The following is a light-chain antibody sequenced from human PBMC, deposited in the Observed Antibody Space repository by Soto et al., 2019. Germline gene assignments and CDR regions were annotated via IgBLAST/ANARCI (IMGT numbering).Light chain of an antibody. J-gene: IGLJ2*01. CDR2: EVN. Sequence: QSALTQPPSASGSPGQSVTISCTGTSSDLGDYDYVSWYQQRPGKAPKLMIYEVNKRPSGVPDRFSGFKSGNTASLTVTGLQAEDEADYYCSSYAGSNNLIFGGGTKLTVL. CDR1: SSDLGDYDY. V-gene: IGLV2-8*01. CDR3: SSYAGSNNLI.